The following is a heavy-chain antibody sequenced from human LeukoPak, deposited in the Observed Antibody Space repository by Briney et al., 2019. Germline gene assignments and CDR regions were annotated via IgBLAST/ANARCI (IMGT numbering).Heavy chain of an antibody. V-gene: IGHV3-7*03. CDR3: ARDREVLWFGEPDY. CDR2: INQDGGEK. Sequence: GGSLRLSCAASGLTFSSYWMSWVRQAPGKGLEWVANINQDGGEKYYVDSVKGRFTISRDNAKNSLYLQMNSLRAEDTAVYYCARDREVLWFGEPDYWGQGTLVTVSS. J-gene: IGHJ4*02. D-gene: IGHD3-10*01. CDR1: GLTFSSYW.